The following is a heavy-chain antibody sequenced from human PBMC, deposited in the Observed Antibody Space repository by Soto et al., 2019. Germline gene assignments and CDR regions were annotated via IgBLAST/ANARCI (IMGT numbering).Heavy chain of an antibody. Sequence: EVQLVESGGGLVQPGGSLTLSCAASGFTFSRNWMSWVRQAPGKGLEWVANIKQDGSEKYYADAVKGRFTLSRDNVENSLYLQIDGLRAEDTAVYYCARDGDGYPAWGQGTLVTVSS. D-gene: IGHD1-1*01. CDR3: ARDGDGYPA. J-gene: IGHJ5*02. CDR2: IKQDGSEK. V-gene: IGHV3-7*01. CDR1: GFTFSRNW.